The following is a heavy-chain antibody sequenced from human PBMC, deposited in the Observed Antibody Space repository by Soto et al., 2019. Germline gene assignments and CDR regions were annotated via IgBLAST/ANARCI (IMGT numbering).Heavy chain of an antibody. CDR1: GFTFSSYS. CDR3: ARSYCSSTSCYRSYYYYYGMDV. J-gene: IGHJ6*02. D-gene: IGHD2-2*01. Sequence: PRGSLRLSCAASGFTFSSYSMNWVRQAPGKGLEWVSSISSSSSYIYYADSVKGRFTISRDNAKNSLYLQMNSLRAEDTAVYYCARSYCSSTSCYRSYYYYYGMDVWGQGTTVTVSS. CDR2: ISSSSSYI. V-gene: IGHV3-21*01.